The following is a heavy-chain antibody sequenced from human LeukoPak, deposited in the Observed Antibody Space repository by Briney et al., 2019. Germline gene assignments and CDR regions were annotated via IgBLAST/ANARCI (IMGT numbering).Heavy chain of an antibody. V-gene: IGHV4-59*08. D-gene: IGHD6-6*01. CDR3: ARGVKIEYSSSSRNWYLDL. CDR2: IYSSGST. Sequence: SETLSLTCAVYGGSFSGYYWSWIRQPPGKGLEWIGYIYSSGSTNYNPSLKSRVTISVDTSKNQFSLKLRSVTAADTAVYYCARGVKIEYSSSSRNWYLDLWGRGTLVTVSS. CDR1: GGSFSGYY. J-gene: IGHJ2*01.